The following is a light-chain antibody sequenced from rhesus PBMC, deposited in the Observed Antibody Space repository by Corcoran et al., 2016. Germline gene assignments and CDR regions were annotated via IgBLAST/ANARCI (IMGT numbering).Light chain of an antibody. J-gene: IGKJ2*01. CDR1: QSVSSY. CDR3: YQHSSGYS. V-gene: IGKV3-10*01. Sequence: QVILTQSPATLSLSPGERATLSCRASQSVSSYLAWYHQKPGQAPRLLIYGASNRATGIPDRFSGSGSGTDFPLTISSLEPEDVGVYHCYQHSSGYSFGQGTKVEIK. CDR2: GAS.